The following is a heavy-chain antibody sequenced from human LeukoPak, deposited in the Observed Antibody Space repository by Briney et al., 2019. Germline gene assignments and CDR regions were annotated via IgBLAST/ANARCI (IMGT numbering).Heavy chain of an antibody. CDR2: IIPIFGTA. CDR3: ASSMVYYYYYYYMDV. Sequence: ASVKVSCKASGGTFSSYAISWVRQAPGQGLEWMGGIIPIFGTANYAQKFQGRVTITADESTSTAYTELSSLRSEDTAVYYCASSMVYYYYYYYMDVWGKGTTVTISS. J-gene: IGHJ6*03. CDR1: GGTFSSYA. D-gene: IGHD2/OR15-2a*01. V-gene: IGHV1-69*13.